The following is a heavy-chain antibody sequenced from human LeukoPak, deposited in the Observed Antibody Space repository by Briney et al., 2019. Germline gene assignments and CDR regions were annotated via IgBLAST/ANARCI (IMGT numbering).Heavy chain of an antibody. V-gene: IGHV3-7*01. CDR2: IRQDGDEK. J-gene: IGHJ4*02. CDR3: ARSNQADDY. Sequence: GGSLRLSCAGSGFIFNSHWMTWVRQAPGMGLEWVGNIRQDGDEKFYADSVRGRFTISRDNAKNTLYLQMDSLRAEDTGVYYCARSNQADDYWGQGTLVTVSS. CDR1: GFIFNSHW. D-gene: IGHD1-14*01.